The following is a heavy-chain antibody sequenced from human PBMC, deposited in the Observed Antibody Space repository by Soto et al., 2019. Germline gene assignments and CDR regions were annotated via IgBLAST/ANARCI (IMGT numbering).Heavy chain of an antibody. Sequence: GGSLRLSCAASGFTFSSYPMSWVRQAPGQGLEWVSGIVASGSNTYYADSVKGRFTISRDNSKNTLYLQMNSLRAEDTAVYYCAKDPRDFWSGYPIPMMDVWGKGTTVTVSS. V-gene: IGHV3-23*01. CDR3: AKDPRDFWSGYPIPMMDV. J-gene: IGHJ6*04. CDR2: IVASGSNT. D-gene: IGHD3-3*01. CDR1: GFTFSSYP.